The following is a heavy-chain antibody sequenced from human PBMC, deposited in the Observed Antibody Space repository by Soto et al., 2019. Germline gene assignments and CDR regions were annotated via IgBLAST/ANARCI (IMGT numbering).Heavy chain of an antibody. CDR3: ARGTFDYYYYGMDV. V-gene: IGHV1-69*06. CDR1: GGTFSSYA. J-gene: IGHJ6*02. CDR2: IIPIFGTA. D-gene: IGHD3-16*01. Sequence: GASVKVSFKASGGTFSSYAISWVRQAPGQGLEWMGGIIPIFGTANYAQKFQGRVTITADKSTSTAYMELSSLRSEDTAVYYCARGTFDYYYYGMDVWGQGTTVTVSS.